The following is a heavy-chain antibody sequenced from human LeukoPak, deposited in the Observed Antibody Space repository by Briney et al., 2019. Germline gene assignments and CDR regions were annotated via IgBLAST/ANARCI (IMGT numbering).Heavy chain of an antibody. CDR1: GYSISSGYY. CDR3: ARADLLWFGESD. J-gene: IGHJ4*02. Sequence: SETLSLTCTVSGYSISSGYYWGWIRQPPGKGLEWIGEINHSGSTNYNPSLKSRVTISVDTSKNQFSLKLSSVTAADTAVYYCARADLLWFGESDWGQGTLVTVSS. D-gene: IGHD3-10*01. V-gene: IGHV4-38-2*02. CDR2: INHSGST.